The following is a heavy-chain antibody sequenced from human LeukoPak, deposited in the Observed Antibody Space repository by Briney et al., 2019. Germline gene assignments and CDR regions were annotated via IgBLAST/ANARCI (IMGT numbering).Heavy chain of an antibody. CDR2: IPGTDDNT. CDR3: AKVPMTSSNYYFDS. CDR1: GFTFSNYA. J-gene: IGHJ4*02. V-gene: IGHV3-23*01. D-gene: IGHD1-1*01. Sequence: GGSLRLSCAASGFTFSNYAMGWVRQAPGKGLERDSVIPGTDDNTYYVNSVKGRFTVSRDNSRNTLYLQMSSLRAEDTALYYCAKVPMTSSNYYFDSRGQGTLVTVSS.